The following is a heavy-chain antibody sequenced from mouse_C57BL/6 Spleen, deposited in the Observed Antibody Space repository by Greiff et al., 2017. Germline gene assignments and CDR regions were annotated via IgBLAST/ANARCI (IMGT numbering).Heavy chain of an antibody. CDR1: GYTFTSYW. J-gene: IGHJ2*01. CDR2: IHPNSGST. Sequence: QVQLQQPGAELVKPGASVKLSCKASGYTFTSYWMHWVKQRPGQGLEWIGMIHPNSGSTNYNEKFKSKATLTVDKSSSTAYMQLSSLTSEDSAVDYCAVYYDYDSFDYWGQGTTLTVSS. V-gene: IGHV1-64*01. CDR3: AVYYDYDSFDY. D-gene: IGHD2-4*01.